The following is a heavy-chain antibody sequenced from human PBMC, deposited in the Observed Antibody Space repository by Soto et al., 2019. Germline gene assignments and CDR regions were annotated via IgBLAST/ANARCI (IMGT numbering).Heavy chain of an antibody. D-gene: IGHD6-13*01. CDR2: INPSGGST. J-gene: IGHJ3*02. CDR3: ARGSKQQRTLFILPHDAFDI. V-gene: IGHV1-46*01. CDR1: GYTFTSYY. Sequence: ASVKVSCKASGYTFTSYYMHWVRQAPGQGLEWMGIINPSGGSTSYAQKFRGRVTMTRDTSTSTVYMELSSLRSEDTAVYYCARGSKQQRTLFILPHDAFDIWGQGTMVTVSS.